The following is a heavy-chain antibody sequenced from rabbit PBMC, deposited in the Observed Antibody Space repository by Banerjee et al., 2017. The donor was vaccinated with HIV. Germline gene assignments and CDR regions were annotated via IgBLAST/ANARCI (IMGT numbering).Heavy chain of an antibody. Sequence: QEQLEESGGGLVKPEGSLTLTCKASGFSFSNKYVMCWVRQAPGKGLEWIACINTSSGNTVYASWAKGRFTVSKTSSTTVTLQMASLTAADTATYFCTRDGSGWGANFNLWGPGTLVTVS. CDR3: TRDGSGWGANFNL. D-gene: IGHD4-1*01. CDR1: GFSFSNKYV. J-gene: IGHJ4*01. CDR2: INTSSGNT. V-gene: IGHV1S45*01.